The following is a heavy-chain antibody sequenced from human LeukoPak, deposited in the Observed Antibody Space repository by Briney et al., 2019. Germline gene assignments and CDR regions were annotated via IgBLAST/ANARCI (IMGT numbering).Heavy chain of an antibody. V-gene: IGHV1-2*02. Sequence: GASVKVSCKASGYTFTGYYMHWVRQAPGQGLEWMGWINPKSGGTNYAEKFQGRVTMTRDTSISPAYMEVIRLRCDDPAVYYCARSPHILTGEKFEYWGQGTRVTVSS. CDR3: ARSPHILTGEKFEY. CDR1: GYTFTGYY. J-gene: IGHJ4*02. D-gene: IGHD3-9*01. CDR2: INPKSGGT.